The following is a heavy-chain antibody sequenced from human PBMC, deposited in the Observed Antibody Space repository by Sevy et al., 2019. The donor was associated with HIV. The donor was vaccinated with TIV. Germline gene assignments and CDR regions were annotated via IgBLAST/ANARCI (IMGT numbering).Heavy chain of an antibody. CDR1: GGSINSDH. J-gene: IGHJ3*02. V-gene: IGHV4-59*08. CDR2: VYYTGGT. Sequence: SETLSLTCIVSGGSINSDHWNWIRQPPGKGLEWIGYVYYTGGTNYNPSLKNRVTISVDRTKNQFSLKLTSVTAADTAVNYCARRNDFDIWGQGTMVTVSS. CDR3: ARRNDFDI.